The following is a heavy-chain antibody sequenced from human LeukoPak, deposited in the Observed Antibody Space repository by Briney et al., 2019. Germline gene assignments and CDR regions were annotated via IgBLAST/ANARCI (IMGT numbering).Heavy chain of an antibody. J-gene: IGHJ4*02. V-gene: IGHV1-2*02. CDR1: GYMFTAYY. CDR2: INPINDVT. CDR3: ARYSVDYGPWFPDY. Sequence: ASVTVSCRASGYMFTAYYIHWLRQAPGQGLEWMGFINPINDVTRYTHNFQGRVTVTSDTSISTVYMELSSLNSDDTALYYCARYSVDYGPWFPDYWGQGTLVTVSS. D-gene: IGHD4-17*01.